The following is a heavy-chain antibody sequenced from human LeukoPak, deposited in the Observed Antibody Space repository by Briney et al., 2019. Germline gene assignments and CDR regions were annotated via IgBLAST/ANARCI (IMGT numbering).Heavy chain of an antibody. V-gene: IGHV4-59*11. CDR1: GGSISSHY. D-gene: IGHD3-3*01. CDR3: ARILRFLGVFSDGGFDI. CDR2: IYYSGST. J-gene: IGHJ3*02. Sequence: KASETLSLTCTVSGGSISSHYWSWIRQPPGKGLEWIGYIYYSGSTDYNPSLKSRVTTSVDTSKNQFSLKLSSVTAADTAVYYCARILRFLGVFSDGGFDILGQGTMVPGFS.